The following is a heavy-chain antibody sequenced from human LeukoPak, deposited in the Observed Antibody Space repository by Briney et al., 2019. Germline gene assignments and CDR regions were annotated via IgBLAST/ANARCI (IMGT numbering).Heavy chain of an antibody. V-gene: IGHV1-69*13. Sequence: GASVKVSCKASGGTFSSYAISWVQQAPGQGLEWMGGIIPIFGTANYAQKFQGRVTITADESTSTAYMELSSLRSEDTAVYYCARGSADYYDSSGYYYYWGQGTLVTVSS. CDR2: IIPIFGTA. CDR3: ARGSADYYDSSGYYYY. CDR1: GGTFSSYA. J-gene: IGHJ4*02. D-gene: IGHD3-22*01.